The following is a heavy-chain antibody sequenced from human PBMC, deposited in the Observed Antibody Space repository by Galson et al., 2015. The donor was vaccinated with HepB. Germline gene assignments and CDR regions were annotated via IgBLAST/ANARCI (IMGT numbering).Heavy chain of an antibody. CDR2: ISSSSNYI. CDR3: ARVDTSSNCYGSGSYCDY. J-gene: IGHJ4*02. V-gene: IGHV3-21*01. CDR1: GFTVSRNY. D-gene: IGHD3-10*01. Sequence: SLRLSCAASGFTVSRNYMSWVRQAPGKGLEWVSSISSSSNYISYADSVKGRFSISRDNAKKSLFLQMSSLRAEDTAVYYCARVDTSSNCYGSGSYCDYWGQGTLVTVSS.